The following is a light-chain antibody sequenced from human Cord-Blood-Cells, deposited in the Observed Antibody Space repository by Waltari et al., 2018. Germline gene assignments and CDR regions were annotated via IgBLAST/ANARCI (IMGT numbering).Light chain of an antibody. Sequence: DFQMTQPPYSQSASVADRVTITCWASQSISNYLNWYKQKPEKAPKLLIYAASSLQSGVPSRFSGSGSGTDFTLTISSLQPEDFATYYCQQSYSTPPLTFGGGTKVEIK. CDR1: QSISNY. CDR3: QQSYSTPPLT. V-gene: IGKV1-39*01. J-gene: IGKJ4*01. CDR2: AAS.